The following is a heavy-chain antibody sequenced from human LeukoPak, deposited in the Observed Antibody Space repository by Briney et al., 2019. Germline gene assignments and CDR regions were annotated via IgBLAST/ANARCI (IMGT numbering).Heavy chain of an antibody. J-gene: IGHJ5*02. CDR2: MNPNNGNT. V-gene: IGHV1-8*01. CDR1: GFTFTRYD. Sequence: ASVKVSCKASGFTFTRYDINWVRQASGQGLEWMGWMNPNNGNTGYAQKFQGRVTMTRDTYTSTAYMELRSLRSDDTAVYYCATTKYYDFWSGYLEIDPWGQGTLVTVSS. D-gene: IGHD3-3*01. CDR3: ATTKYYDFWSGYLEIDP.